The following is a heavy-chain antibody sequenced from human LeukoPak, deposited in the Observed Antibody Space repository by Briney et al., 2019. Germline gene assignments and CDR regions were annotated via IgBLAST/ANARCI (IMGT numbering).Heavy chain of an antibody. CDR1: GFPFIEYS. V-gene: IGHV3-48*01. CDR2: IGIDSGNT. CDR3: VRDHNYAFDN. D-gene: IGHD1-1*01. Sequence: GGSLRLSCTASGFPFIEYSMKWVRQVPGKGLEWIAYIGIDSGNTKYADSVRGRFTISADKTKNSLYLQMNSLRVDDTAVYYCVRDHNYAFDNWGQGTLVSVAS. J-gene: IGHJ4*02.